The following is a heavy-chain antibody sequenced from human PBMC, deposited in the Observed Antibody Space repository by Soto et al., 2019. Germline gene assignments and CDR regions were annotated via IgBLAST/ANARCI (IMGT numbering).Heavy chain of an antibody. Sequence: ASVKVSCKASGYTFTSYAMHWVRQAPGQRLEWMGWINAGNGNTKYSQKFQGRVTITRETSASTAYMELSSLRSEDTAVYYCARDGGCSGGSCYPYVYYYYYMDVWGKGTTVTVSS. V-gene: IGHV1-3*01. CDR1: GYTFTSYA. J-gene: IGHJ6*03. CDR2: INAGNGNT. D-gene: IGHD2-15*01. CDR3: ARDGGCSGGSCYPYVYYYYYMDV.